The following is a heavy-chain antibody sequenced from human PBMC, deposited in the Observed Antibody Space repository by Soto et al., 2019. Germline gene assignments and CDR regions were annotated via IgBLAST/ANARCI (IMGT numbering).Heavy chain of an antibody. CDR1: GFTFSRYS. J-gene: IGHJ4*02. V-gene: IGHV3-48*01. Sequence: EVQLVESGGGLVQPGGSLRLSCAASGFTFSRYSMNWVRQAPGKGLEWVSYISSSSSTIYYADSVKGRFNISRDNVKKSLYLQMSSPRAEDTAVYYCASANDYGSPGDFDYWGQGTLVTDSS. CDR3: ASANDYGSPGDFDY. D-gene: IGHD3-10*01. CDR2: ISSSSSTI.